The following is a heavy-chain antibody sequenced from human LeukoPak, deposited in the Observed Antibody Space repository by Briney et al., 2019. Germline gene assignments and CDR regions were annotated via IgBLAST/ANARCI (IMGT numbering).Heavy chain of an antibody. Sequence: SVKVSCKASGGTFSSYAISWVRQAPGQGLEWMGGIIPIFGTANYAQRLQGRVTITADESTSTAYMELSRLRSEDTAVYYCARDRDGSNFEDAFDIWGQGTMVTVSS. J-gene: IGHJ3*02. CDR1: GGTFSSYA. CDR3: ARDRDGSNFEDAFDI. V-gene: IGHV1-69*01. D-gene: IGHD5-24*01. CDR2: IIPIFGTA.